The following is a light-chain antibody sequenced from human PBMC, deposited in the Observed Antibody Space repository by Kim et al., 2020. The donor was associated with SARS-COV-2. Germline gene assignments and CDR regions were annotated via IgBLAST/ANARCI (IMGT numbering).Light chain of an antibody. CDR3: QAWDSSTGV. CDR2: QDS. Sequence: SYELTQPPSVSVSPGQTASITCSGDKLGDTYACWYQQKPGQSPVLVIYQDSKRPSGIPERFSGSNSGNTATLTISGTRAMDEADYYCQAWDSSTGVFGGGTKVTVL. V-gene: IGLV3-1*01. CDR1: KLGDTY. J-gene: IGLJ3*02.